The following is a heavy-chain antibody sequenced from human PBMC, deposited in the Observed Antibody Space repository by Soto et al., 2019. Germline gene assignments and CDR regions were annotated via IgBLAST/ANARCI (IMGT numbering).Heavy chain of an antibody. CDR3: PRPYTAWHLAYGLDV. J-gene: IGHJ6*02. V-gene: IGHV3-23*01. CDR1: GFTFSSYA. Sequence: GGSLRLSCAASGFTFSSYAMSWVRQAPGKGLEWVSAISGSGGSTYYADSVKGRFTISRDNAKNSVSLQMNSLRAEDTAVYYCPRPYTAWHLAYGLDVWGQGTTVTVSS. D-gene: IGHD2-2*02. CDR2: ISGSGGST.